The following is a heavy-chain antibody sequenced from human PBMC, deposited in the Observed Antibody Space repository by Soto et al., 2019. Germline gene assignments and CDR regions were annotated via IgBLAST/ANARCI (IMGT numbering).Heavy chain of an antibody. Sequence: EVQLVESGGGLVQPGGSLRLSCAASGFTFSSYSMNWVRQAPGKGLEWVSYISSSSSTIYYADSVKGRFTISRDNAKNSLYLQMNSLRAEDTAVYYCASEGVGRYSSSWFDPWGQGTLVTVSS. J-gene: IGHJ5*02. CDR2: ISSSSSTI. D-gene: IGHD6-13*01. CDR3: ASEGVGRYSSSWFDP. V-gene: IGHV3-48*01. CDR1: GFTFSSYS.